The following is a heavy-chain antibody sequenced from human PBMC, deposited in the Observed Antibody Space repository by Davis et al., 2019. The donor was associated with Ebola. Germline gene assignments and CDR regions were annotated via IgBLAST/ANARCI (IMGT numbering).Heavy chain of an antibody. CDR1: GFTFSSYS. Sequence: ESLKISCAASGFTFSSYSMNWVRQAPGKGLEWIGEINHSGISSYNPALKTRVRMSVDPSKNQFSLRLRSVTAADTAVYYCARGSVKMDSWGQGILVTVSS. CDR3: ARGSVKMDS. V-gene: IGHV4-34*01. CDR2: INHSGIS. J-gene: IGHJ4*02. D-gene: IGHD3-22*01.